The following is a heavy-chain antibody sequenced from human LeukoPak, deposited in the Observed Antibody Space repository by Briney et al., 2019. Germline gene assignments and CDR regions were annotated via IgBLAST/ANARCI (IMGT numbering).Heavy chain of an antibody. J-gene: IGHJ4*02. Sequence: SETLSLTCTVSGGSISSYYWSWIRQPAGKGLEWIGRIYTSGSTNYNPSLKSRVTIPVDTSKNQFSLKLSSVTAADTAVYYCARSQWFGELFALCYWGQGTLVTVSS. V-gene: IGHV4-4*07. CDR1: GGSISSYY. D-gene: IGHD3-10*01. CDR3: ARSQWFGELFALCY. CDR2: IYTSGST.